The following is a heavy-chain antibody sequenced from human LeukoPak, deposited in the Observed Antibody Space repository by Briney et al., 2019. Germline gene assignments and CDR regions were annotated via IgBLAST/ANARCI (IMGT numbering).Heavy chain of an antibody. V-gene: IGHV1-24*01. J-gene: IGHJ3*02. D-gene: IGHD3-22*01. Sequence: GASVKVSCKVSGYTLTELSMHWVRQAPGKGLEWMGGFDPEDGETIYAQKFQGRVTMTEDTSTDTAYMELSRLRSEDTAVYYCAAVKTYYYDTSGYYFPLNAFDIWGQGTMVTVSS. CDR2: FDPEDGET. CDR1: GYTLTELS. CDR3: AAVKTYYYDTSGYYFPLNAFDI.